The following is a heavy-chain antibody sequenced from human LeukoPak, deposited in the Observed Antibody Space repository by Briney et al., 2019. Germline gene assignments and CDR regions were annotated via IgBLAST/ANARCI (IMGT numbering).Heavy chain of an antibody. Sequence: GGSPRLSCAASGFTFSNYALHWVRQAPGKGLEWVAVISYDGSNKYYADSAKGRFTISRDNSKNTVYLQMNSLRAEDTALYYCARAAGSWFDPWGQGTLVTVSS. J-gene: IGHJ5*02. CDR3: ARAAGSWFDP. V-gene: IGHV3-30*01. CDR1: GFTFSNYA. CDR2: ISYDGSNK. D-gene: IGHD2-15*01.